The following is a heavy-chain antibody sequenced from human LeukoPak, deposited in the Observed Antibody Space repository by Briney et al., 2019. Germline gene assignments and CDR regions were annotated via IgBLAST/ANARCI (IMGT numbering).Heavy chain of an antibody. D-gene: IGHD1-26*01. CDR3: ARSGTYYYFDY. J-gene: IGHJ4*02. Sequence: PGGSLRLSCAVSGFTFSSYNMNWVRQAPGKGLEWVSSISSSSNYIYYADSVKGRLTISRDNAKNSLYLQMNSLRAEDTAVYYCARSGTYYYFDYWGQGTLVTVSS. CDR1: GFTFSSYN. V-gene: IGHV3-21*01. CDR2: ISSSSNYI.